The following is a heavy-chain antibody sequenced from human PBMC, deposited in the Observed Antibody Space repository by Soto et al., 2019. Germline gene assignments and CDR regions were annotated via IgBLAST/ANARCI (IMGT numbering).Heavy chain of an antibody. CDR1: GFTFSSYA. CDR3: ANPLLYSSGWYVPAPYFDY. D-gene: IGHD6-19*01. CDR2: ISGSGGST. Sequence: GGSLRLSCAASGFTFSSYAMSWVRQAPGRGLEWVSAISGSGGSTYYADSVKGRSTISRDNSKNTLYLQMSSLRAEDTAVYYCANPLLYSSGWYVPAPYFDYWGQGTLVTVSS. J-gene: IGHJ4*02. V-gene: IGHV3-23*01.